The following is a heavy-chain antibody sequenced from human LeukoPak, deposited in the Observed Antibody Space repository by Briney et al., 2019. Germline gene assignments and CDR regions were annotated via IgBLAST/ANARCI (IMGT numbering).Heavy chain of an antibody. CDR3: ARDRQLGY. D-gene: IGHD6-6*01. J-gene: IGHJ4*02. Sequence: GGSLRLSCAASGFTFSIFSMNWVRQAPGKGLEWVSYISSSSSSIYYADSVKGRFTVSRDNAKNSLYLQMNSLRAEDTAVFYCARDRQLGYWGQGTLVTVSS. CDR2: ISSSSSSI. CDR1: GFTFSIFS. V-gene: IGHV3-48*01.